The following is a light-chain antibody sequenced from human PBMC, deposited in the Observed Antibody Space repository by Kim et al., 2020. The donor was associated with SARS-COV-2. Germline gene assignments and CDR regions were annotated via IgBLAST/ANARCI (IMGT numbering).Light chain of an antibody. CDR1: QSVSSSY. CDR2: GAS. Sequence: EIVLTQSPGTLSLSPGERATLSCRASQSVSSSYLAWYQQKPGQAPRLLIYGASSRATGIPDRFSGSGSGTDFTLTTSRLEPEDFAVYYCQQYGSSPPTFCAGTKVDIK. J-gene: IGKJ4*01. CDR3: QQYGSSPPT. V-gene: IGKV3-20*01.